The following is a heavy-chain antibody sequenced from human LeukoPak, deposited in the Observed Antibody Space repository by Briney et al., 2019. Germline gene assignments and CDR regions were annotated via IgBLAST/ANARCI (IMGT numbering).Heavy chain of an antibody. Sequence: ASVKVSCKASGYTFTSYDINWVRQATGQGLEWMGWMNPNSGNTGYAQKFQGRVTITRNTSISTAYMELSSLRSEDTAVYYCARAAWSTVVTPVAFDIWGQGTMVTVSS. CDR3: ARAAWSTVVTPVAFDI. CDR1: GYTFTSYD. D-gene: IGHD4-23*01. CDR2: MNPNSGNT. J-gene: IGHJ3*02. V-gene: IGHV1-8*03.